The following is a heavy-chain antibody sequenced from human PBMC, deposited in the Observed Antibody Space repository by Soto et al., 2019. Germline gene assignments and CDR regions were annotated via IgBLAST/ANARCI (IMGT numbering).Heavy chain of an antibody. D-gene: IGHD3-16*01. CDR2: ISYDENNK. CDR3: ARGSLMITFGGVTPPL. Sequence: GSLRLSCAASGFTFSSYGMHWVRQAPGKGLEWVAVISYDENNKYYADSVKGRFTVSRDNSKNTLYLQMNSLRAEDTAVYYCARGSLMITFGGVTPPLWGQGALVTVSS. J-gene: IGHJ4*02. V-gene: IGHV3-30*03. CDR1: GFTFSSYG.